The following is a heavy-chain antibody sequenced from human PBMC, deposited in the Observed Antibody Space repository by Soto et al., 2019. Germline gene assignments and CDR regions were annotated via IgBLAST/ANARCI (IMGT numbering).Heavy chain of an antibody. D-gene: IGHD4-17*01. CDR1: GGRVSSDF. CDR2: ISYSGTT. Sequence: SETLSLTCTVSGGRVSSDFWNWIRQPPGKGLEWIGYISYSGTTKYNPSLKGRVTISRDTSKNNFSLKLTSVTAADTAVYYCARTDYENFPPDSWGLGTLVTVSS. CDR3: ARTDYENFPPDS. J-gene: IGHJ4*02. V-gene: IGHV4-59*02.